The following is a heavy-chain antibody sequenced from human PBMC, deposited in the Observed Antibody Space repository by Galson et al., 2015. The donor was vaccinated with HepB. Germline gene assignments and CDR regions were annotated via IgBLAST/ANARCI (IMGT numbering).Heavy chain of an antibody. CDR2: ISGSGGST. Sequence: SLRLSCAASGFTFSSYAMSWVRQAPGKGLEWVSAISGSGGSTYYADSVKGRFTISRDNSKNTLYLQMNSLRAEDTAVYYCAKDDSYDFWSGYYDDGNYWGQGTLVTVSS. V-gene: IGHV3-23*01. D-gene: IGHD3-3*01. CDR3: AKDDSYDFWSGYYDDGNY. CDR1: GFTFSSYA. J-gene: IGHJ4*02.